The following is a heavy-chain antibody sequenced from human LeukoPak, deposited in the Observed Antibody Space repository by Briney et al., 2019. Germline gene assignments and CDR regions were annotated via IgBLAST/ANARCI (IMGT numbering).Heavy chain of an antibody. Sequence: PGGSLRLSCAASGFTFSRYEMNCVRQAAGKGGDGVAYISSSGSTIYYADSVEGPLTISRDNDQNSLYLQMNTLRAEDTAVYYCARGMNWNELDYWGQGNLATVSS. J-gene: IGHJ4*02. CDR3: ARGMNWNELDY. CDR1: GFTFSRYE. D-gene: IGHD1-1*01. CDR2: ISSSGSTI. V-gene: IGHV3-48*03.